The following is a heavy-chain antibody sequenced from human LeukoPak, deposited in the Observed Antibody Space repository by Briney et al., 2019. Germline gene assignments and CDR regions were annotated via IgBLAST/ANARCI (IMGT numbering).Heavy chain of an antibody. CDR3: ARATVGYSYGYGIDD. J-gene: IGHJ4*02. CDR2: IYYSGST. D-gene: IGHD5-18*01. CDR1: GGSLSRGGSY. V-gene: IGHV4-31*03. Sequence: SQTLSLTCTLSGGSLSRGGSYWSWNRQHPGKGLEWIGYIYYSGSTYYNPSLKSRVPISVDTPKNQFSLKLSSVTAADTAVYYCARATVGYSYGYGIDDWGQGTLVTVSS.